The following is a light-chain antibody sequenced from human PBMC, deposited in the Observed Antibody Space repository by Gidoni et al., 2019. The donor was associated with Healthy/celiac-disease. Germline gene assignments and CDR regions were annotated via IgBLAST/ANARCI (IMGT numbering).Light chain of an antibody. CDR3: QQYYSTPGT. J-gene: IGKJ2*01. CDR2: LAS. Sequence: DIVMTQSPDSLAVSLGERATINCKSSQSVLYSSNNKNYLAWYQQKPGQPPKLLIYLASTRESGVPDRFSGSGSGTDFTLTISSLQAEDVAVYYCQQYYSTPGTFGQGTKLEIK. CDR1: QSVLYSSNNKNY. V-gene: IGKV4-1*01.